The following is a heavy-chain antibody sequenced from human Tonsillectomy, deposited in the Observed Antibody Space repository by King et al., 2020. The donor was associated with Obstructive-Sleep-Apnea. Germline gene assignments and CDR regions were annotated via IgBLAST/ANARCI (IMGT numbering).Heavy chain of an antibody. CDR2: ISAYNGNT. CDR3: ARGRLGADYYYYGMDV. Sequence: QLVQSGAEVRRPGASVKVSCKASGYTFTSYGITWVRQAPGQVLEWMGWISAYNGNTNYAQKFQGTVTMTTDTSTTTPYMELRSLRSDDTANYYCARGRLGADYYYYGMDVWGQGTTVTVSS. J-gene: IGHJ6*02. CDR1: GYTFTSYG. D-gene: IGHD1-26*01. V-gene: IGHV1-18*04.